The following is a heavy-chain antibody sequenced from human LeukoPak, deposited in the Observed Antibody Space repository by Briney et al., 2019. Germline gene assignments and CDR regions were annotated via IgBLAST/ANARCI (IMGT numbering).Heavy chain of an antibody. D-gene: IGHD3-10*01. J-gene: IGHJ4*02. CDR1: GYTFTGYY. V-gene: IGHV1-2*02. CDR2: INPNSGGT. Sequence: ASVKVSCKASGYTFTGYYMHWVRQAPGQGLEWMGWINPNSGGTNYAQKFQGRVTMTTDTSISTIYMEMNSLRSDDTAVFYCARQGSGSYKLDYWGQGALVTVSS. CDR3: ARQGSGSYKLDY.